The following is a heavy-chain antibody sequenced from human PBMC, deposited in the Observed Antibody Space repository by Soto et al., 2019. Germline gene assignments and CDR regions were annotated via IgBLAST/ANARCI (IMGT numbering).Heavy chain of an antibody. V-gene: IGHV4-30-4*01. CDR1: GGSISSGDYY. CDR3: ARVRGVTYFDY. Sequence: QVQLQESGPGLVKPSQTLSLTCTVSGGSISSGDYYWSWIRRPPGKGLEWIGYIYYSGSTYYNPSLKSRVTISVDPSKTRFSLKLSSVTAAATAVYYCARVRGVTYFDYWGQGTLVTVSS. J-gene: IGHJ4*02. D-gene: IGHD3-10*01. CDR2: IYYSGST.